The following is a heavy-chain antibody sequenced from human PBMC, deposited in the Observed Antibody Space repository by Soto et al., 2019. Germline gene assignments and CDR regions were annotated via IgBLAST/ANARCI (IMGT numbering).Heavy chain of an antibody. Sequence: EVQLVESGGGLVQPGGSLRLSCAASGFTFSSYSMNWVRQAPGKGLEWVSYIWSSSSTIYYAGSVKGRFTISRDNSKNSRYLQMNSLRSEDTAVYCCARDRSYYAILTGEYYYYYGMDVWGQGTTVPGSS. CDR2: IWSSSSTI. J-gene: IGHJ6*02. CDR1: GFTFSSYS. V-gene: IGHV3-48*01. D-gene: IGHD3-9*01. CDR3: ARDRSYYAILTGEYYYYYGMDV.